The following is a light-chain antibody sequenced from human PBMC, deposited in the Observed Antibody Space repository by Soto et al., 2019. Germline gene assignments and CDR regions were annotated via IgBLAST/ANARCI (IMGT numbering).Light chain of an antibody. V-gene: IGKV3-20*01. Sequence: ESVVTHSPCTLFLYPGERATLSCRASQSVSSSYLAWYQQKPGHAPRLLIYGASSRATGIPDRFSGSGSGTDFTLTISRLEPEDFAVYYCQQYGSLRTFGQGTKVDIK. CDR3: QQYGSLRT. CDR1: QSVSSSY. CDR2: GAS. J-gene: IGKJ1*01.